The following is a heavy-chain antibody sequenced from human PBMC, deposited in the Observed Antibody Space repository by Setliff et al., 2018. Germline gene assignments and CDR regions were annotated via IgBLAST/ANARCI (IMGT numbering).Heavy chain of an antibody. Sequence: SETLSLTCTVSGGSLSSGPYYWTWVRQPAGKGLEWIGHIYTSGTTSYSPSLKSRVTISADTSKNQFSLQLTSVTATDTAVYYCARGRLLYVGDSHYFDNWGQGTLVTVSS. CDR3: ARGRLLYVGDSHYFDN. D-gene: IGHD4-17*01. CDR2: IYTSGTT. CDR1: GGSLSSGPYY. V-gene: IGHV4-61*09. J-gene: IGHJ4*02.